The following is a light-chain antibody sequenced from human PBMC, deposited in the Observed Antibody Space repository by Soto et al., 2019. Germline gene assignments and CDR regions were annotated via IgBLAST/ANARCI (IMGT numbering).Light chain of an antibody. J-gene: IGKJ4*01. Sequence: DIQMTQSPSSLSASVGDRVTITCRASQSISSYLNWYQQKPGKAPKLLIYAASSLQSGVPSRFSGSGSGTDFTLSISSLQPEESATYYCQHSYSTPPTFGGGTKVEIK. CDR3: QHSYSTPPT. CDR2: AAS. V-gene: IGKV1-39*01. CDR1: QSISSY.